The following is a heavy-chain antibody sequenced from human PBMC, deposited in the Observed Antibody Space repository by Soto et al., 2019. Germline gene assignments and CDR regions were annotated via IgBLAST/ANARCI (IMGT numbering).Heavy chain of an antibody. D-gene: IGHD2-21*02. CDR3: ARTSPILAYCGGDCSYFDY. J-gene: IGHJ4*02. CDR1: GYSFKSYW. CDR2: IDPSDSYT. V-gene: IGHV5-10-1*01. Sequence: GGSLKISWKGSGYSFKSYWISWVRQMPGKGVEWMGRIDPSDSYTNYSPSFQSHVTISADKSISTAYLQWSSLKASDTAMYYCARTSPILAYCGGDCSYFDYWGQGTLVTVSS.